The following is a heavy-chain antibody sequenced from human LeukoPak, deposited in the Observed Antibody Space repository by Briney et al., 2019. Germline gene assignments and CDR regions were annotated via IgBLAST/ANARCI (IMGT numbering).Heavy chain of an antibody. CDR3: AREPSIDIVVVPAAVWFDP. Sequence: ASVKVSCKASGYTLTSYGISWVRQAPGQGLEWMGWISAYNGNTNYAQKLQGRVTMTTDTSTSTAYMELRSLRSDDTAVYYCAREPSIDIVVVPAAVWFDPWGQGTLVTVSP. J-gene: IGHJ5*02. CDR2: ISAYNGNT. V-gene: IGHV1-18*01. D-gene: IGHD2-2*01. CDR1: GYTLTSYG.